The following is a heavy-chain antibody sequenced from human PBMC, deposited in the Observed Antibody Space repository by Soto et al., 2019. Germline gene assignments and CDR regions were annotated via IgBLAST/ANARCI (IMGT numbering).Heavy chain of an antibody. V-gene: IGHV4-39*01. D-gene: IGHD6-25*01. Sequence: SETLSLTCTVSGGAINSVTYYWAWIRQPPGKGLVWIGSIYYSGITYYNPSLKSRVTVSVDTSKNQFSLRLTSVTAADTALYYCARHRVAALHFDYWGQGAPVTVSS. CDR3: ARHRVAALHFDY. CDR1: GGAINSVTYY. CDR2: IYYSGIT. J-gene: IGHJ4*02.